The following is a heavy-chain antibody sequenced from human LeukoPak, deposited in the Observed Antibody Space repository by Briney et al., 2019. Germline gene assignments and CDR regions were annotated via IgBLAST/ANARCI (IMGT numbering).Heavy chain of an antibody. V-gene: IGHV4-4*07. Sequence: SETLSLTCTVSGGSISSYYWSWIRQPAGKGLEWIGRIYTSGSTNYNPSLKSRVTISVDTSKNQFSLKLSSVTAADTAVYYCARSYYKTDAFDIWGQGTMVTVSS. CDR2: IYTSGST. D-gene: IGHD3-10*01. CDR1: GGSISSYY. CDR3: ARSYYKTDAFDI. J-gene: IGHJ3*02.